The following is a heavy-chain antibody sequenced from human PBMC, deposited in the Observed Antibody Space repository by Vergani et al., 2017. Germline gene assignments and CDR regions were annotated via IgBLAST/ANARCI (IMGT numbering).Heavy chain of an antibody. CDR1: GFTFSSYA. CDR3: ARIAAAGPFDP. V-gene: IGHV3-30-3*01. Sequence: QVQLVESGGGVVQPGRSLRLSCAASGFTFSSYAMHWVRQAPGKGLEWVAVISYDGSNKYYADSVKGRFTISRDNSKNTLYLQMNSLRAEDTAVYYCARIAAAGPFDPWGQGTLVTVSS. CDR2: ISYDGSNK. J-gene: IGHJ5*02. D-gene: IGHD6-13*01.